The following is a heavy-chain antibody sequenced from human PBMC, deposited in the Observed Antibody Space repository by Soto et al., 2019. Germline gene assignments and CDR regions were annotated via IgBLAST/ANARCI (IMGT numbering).Heavy chain of an antibody. D-gene: IGHD3-3*01. CDR1: GFTLSSFG. V-gene: IGHV3-30*18. Sequence: QPGGSLRLSCTTSGFTLSSFGLHWVRQSPGKGLEWVAVISYDGSNKYYADSVKGRFTISRDNSRSTLYLQMNSLRVEDTAVYFCAKVARPYYDVWSGPWGQGTLVTVCS. CDR3: AKVARPYYDVWSGP. J-gene: IGHJ5*02. CDR2: ISYDGSNK.